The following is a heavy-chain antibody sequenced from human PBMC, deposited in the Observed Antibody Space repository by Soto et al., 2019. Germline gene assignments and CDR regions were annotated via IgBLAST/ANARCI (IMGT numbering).Heavy chain of an antibody. V-gene: IGHV3-30*18. CDR3: AKAGSASGFYYYYGMDV. CDR1: GFTFSSYG. D-gene: IGHD3-10*01. CDR2: ISYDGSNK. J-gene: IGHJ6*02. Sequence: PGGSLRLSCAASGFTFSSYGMHWVRQAPGKGLEWVAVISYDGSNKYYADSVKGRFTISRDNSKNTLYLQMNSLRAEDTAVYYCAKAGSASGFYYYYGMDVWGQGTTVTVSS.